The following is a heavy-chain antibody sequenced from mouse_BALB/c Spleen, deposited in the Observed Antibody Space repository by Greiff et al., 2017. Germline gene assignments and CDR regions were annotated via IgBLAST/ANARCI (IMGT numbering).Heavy chain of an antibody. Sequence: EVQGVESGGGLAQPGGSLRLSCATSGFTFTDYYMSWVRQPPGKALEWLGFIRNKANGYTTEYSASVKGRFTISRDNSQSILYLQMNTLRAEDSATYYCARDMGGRLREFFAYWGQGTLVTVSA. J-gene: IGHJ3*01. CDR2: IRNKANGYTT. V-gene: IGHV7-3*02. D-gene: IGHD1-1*01. CDR1: GFTFTDYY. CDR3: ARDMGGRLREFFAY.